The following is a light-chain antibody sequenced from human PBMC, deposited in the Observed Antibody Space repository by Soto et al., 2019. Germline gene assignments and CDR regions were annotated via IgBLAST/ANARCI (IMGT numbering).Light chain of an antibody. CDR3: QQRSNWSFT. J-gene: IGKJ5*01. CDR2: DAS. Sequence: EIVLTQSPATLSLSPGERATLSCRASQSVCSYLAWYQQKPGQAPRLLIYDASNRATGIPARFSGSGSGTDFTLTISSLEPEDFAVYYCQQRSNWSFTFGQGTRLEIK. CDR1: QSVCSY. V-gene: IGKV3-11*01.